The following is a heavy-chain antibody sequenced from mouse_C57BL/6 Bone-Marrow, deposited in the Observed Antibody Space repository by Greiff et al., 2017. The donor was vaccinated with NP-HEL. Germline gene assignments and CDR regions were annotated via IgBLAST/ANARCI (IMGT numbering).Heavy chain of an antibody. V-gene: IGHV1-7*01. CDR3: GRKRASTGTRAMDY. CDR2: INPSSGYT. J-gene: IGHJ4*01. D-gene: IGHD4-1*02. CDR1: GYTFTSYW. Sequence: VQLQQSGAELAKPGASVKLSCKASGYTFTSYWMHCVKQRPGQGLEWIGYINPSSGYTKYNQKFKDKATLTADKSSSTTYMQLSSLTYEDSAVSYCGRKRASTGTRAMDYWGQGTSVTVSS.